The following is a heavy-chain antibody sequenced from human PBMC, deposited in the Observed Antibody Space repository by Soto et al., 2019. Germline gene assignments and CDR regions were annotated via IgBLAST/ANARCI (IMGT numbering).Heavy chain of an antibody. Sequence: GGALRLYCASSGFTLSCYALSWVRHWPGKALERVSTIYRGDSPYYADSVQGRFTISRDNSKNTLHLLMNSLRAEDTAVYYCARYYDYSGGTSGGMDVWGQGTTVTVSS. CDR1: GFTLSCYA. CDR3: ARYYDYSGGTSGGMDV. V-gene: IGHV3-23*05. J-gene: IGHJ6*02. CDR2: IYRGDSP. D-gene: IGHD3-22*01.